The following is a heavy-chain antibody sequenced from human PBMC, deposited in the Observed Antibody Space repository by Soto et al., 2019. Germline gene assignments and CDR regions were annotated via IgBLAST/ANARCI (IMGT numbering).Heavy chain of an antibody. CDR3: ARDRIFGVDYYGMDV. CDR1: GGSISSYY. V-gene: IGHV4-59*01. CDR2: IYYSGST. Sequence: SETLSLTCTVSGGSISSYYWSWIRQPPGKGLEWIGYIYYSGSTNYNPSLKGRVTISVDTSKNQFSLKLSSVTAADTAVYYCARDRIFGVDYYGMDVWGQGTTLTVSS. D-gene: IGHD3-3*01. J-gene: IGHJ6*02.